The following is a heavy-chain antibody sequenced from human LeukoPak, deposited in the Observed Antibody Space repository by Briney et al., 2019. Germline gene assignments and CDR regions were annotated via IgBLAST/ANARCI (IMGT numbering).Heavy chain of an antibody. Sequence: PGGSLRLSCAASGFSFSSYGMSWVRQAPGKGLEWVSSISGSGGTTYYADSVKGRFTISRDNARNSLYLQMNSLRAEDTAVYYCGKGYCSNTGCSAGYWGQGTLVTVSS. V-gene: IGHV3-23*01. CDR1: GFSFSSYG. CDR2: ISGSGGTT. CDR3: GKGYCSNTGCSAGY. D-gene: IGHD2-2*01. J-gene: IGHJ4*02.